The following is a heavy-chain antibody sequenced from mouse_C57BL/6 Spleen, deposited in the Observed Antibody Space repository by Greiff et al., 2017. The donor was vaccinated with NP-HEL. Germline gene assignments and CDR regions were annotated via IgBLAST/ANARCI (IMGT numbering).Heavy chain of an antibody. CDR3: ARYGGLRPFAY. D-gene: IGHD2-4*01. Sequence: VQLQQSGPELVKPGASVKISCKASGYTFTDYYMNWVKQSHGKSLEWIGDINPNNGGTSYNQKFKGKATLTVDKSSSTAYMELRSLTSEDSAVYYCARYGGLRPFAYWGQGTLVTVSA. J-gene: IGHJ3*01. CDR2: INPNNGGT. CDR1: GYTFTDYY. V-gene: IGHV1-26*01.